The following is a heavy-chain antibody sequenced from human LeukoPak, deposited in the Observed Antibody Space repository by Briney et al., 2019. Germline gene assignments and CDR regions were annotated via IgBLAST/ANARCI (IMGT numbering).Heavy chain of an antibody. D-gene: IGHD2/OR15-2a*01. V-gene: IGHV4-59*12. CDR3: ARLIVPPTRPIDY. J-gene: IGHJ4*02. CDR1: GGSISSYY. Sequence: KPSETLSLTCTVSGGSISSYYWSWIRQPPGKGPEWIGYIYYSGSTNYNPSLKSRVTISIDTSKNRFSLNLGSVTAADTAVYYCARLIVPPTRPIDYWGQGTLVTVSS. CDR2: IYYSGST.